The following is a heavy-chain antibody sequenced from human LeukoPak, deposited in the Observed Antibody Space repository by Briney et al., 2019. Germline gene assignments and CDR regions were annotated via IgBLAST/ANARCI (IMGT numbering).Heavy chain of an antibody. CDR3: ARVPYTYGSGSYYFDL. Sequence: SETLSLTCAVSGDSISSYYWSWIRQPPGKGLEWIGYIYYTGSTYDNSSLESRVTMSIDTSKSQFSLNLSSVTAADTAVYYCARVPYTYGSGSYYFDLWGQGTLVTVSS. CDR1: GDSISSYY. V-gene: IGHV4-59*01. J-gene: IGHJ5*02. CDR2: IYYTGST. D-gene: IGHD3-10*01.